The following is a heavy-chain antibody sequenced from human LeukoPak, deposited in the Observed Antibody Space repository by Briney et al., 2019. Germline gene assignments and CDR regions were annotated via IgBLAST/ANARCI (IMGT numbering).Heavy chain of an antibody. CDR2: IYYSGST. CDR3: ARGQLVNPVVYYFDY. Sequence: PSQTLSLTCTVSGGSISSGGYYWSWIRQHPGKGLEWIGYIYYSGSTYYNPSLKSRVTISVDTSKNQFSLKLSSVTAADTAVYYCARGQLVNPVVYYFDYWGQGTLVTVSS. D-gene: IGHD6-6*01. CDR1: GGSISSGGYY. J-gene: IGHJ4*02. V-gene: IGHV4-31*03.